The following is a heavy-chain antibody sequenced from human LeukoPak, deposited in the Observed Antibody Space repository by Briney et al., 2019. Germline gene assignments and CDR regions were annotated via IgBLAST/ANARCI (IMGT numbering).Heavy chain of an antibody. CDR3: ARVRGYYDSSGYDY. V-gene: IGHV4-61*01. Sequence: SETLSLTCTVSGGSVSSGSYYWSWIRQPPGKGLEWIGYIYYSGSTNYNPALKSRVTISEDTSKNQISLKLSSVTAADTAVYYCARVRGYYDSSGYDYWGQGTLVTVSS. J-gene: IGHJ4*02. D-gene: IGHD3-22*01. CDR2: IYYSGST. CDR1: GGSVSSGSYY.